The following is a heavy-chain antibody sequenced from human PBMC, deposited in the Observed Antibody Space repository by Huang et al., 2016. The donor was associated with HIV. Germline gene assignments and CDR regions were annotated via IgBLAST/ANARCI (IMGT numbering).Heavy chain of an antibody. CDR2: IIPRLGKR. J-gene: IGHJ3*01. CDR1: GGAFNTFG. V-gene: IGHV1-69*13. D-gene: IGHD3-16*01. CDR3: AKRGGAWGSPYAFDL. Sequence: QVQLVQSGAEVRKPGSSVKVSCRSSGGAFNTFGINWVRQAPGQGLEWRGGIIPRLGKRNDEQRVKDRVTITADETTGVVHLEVTSLRSDDTAVYFCAKRGGAWGSPYAFDLWGPGTMVTVSS.